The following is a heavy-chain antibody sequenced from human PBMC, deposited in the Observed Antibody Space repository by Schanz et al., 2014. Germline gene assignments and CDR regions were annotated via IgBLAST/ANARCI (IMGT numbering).Heavy chain of an antibody. D-gene: IGHD3-22*01. CDR3: ARPPHDSSGYYPFDY. CDR2: MNESHSTI. CDR1: GFSFSSYA. J-gene: IGHJ4*02. Sequence: EVQLLESGGGLVEPGGSLRLSCAASGFSFSSYAMGWVRQARGKGLEWVSAMNESHSTIYYADSVRGRFTISRDNAENTLFLQMNSRRAEDTAVYYCARPPHDSSGYYPFDYWGQGTLVTVSS. V-gene: IGHV3-23*01.